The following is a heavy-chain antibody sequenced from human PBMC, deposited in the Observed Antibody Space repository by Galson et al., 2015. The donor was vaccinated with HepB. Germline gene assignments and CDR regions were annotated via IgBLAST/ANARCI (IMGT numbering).Heavy chain of an antibody. CDR1: GFTFTSSA. J-gene: IGHJ4*02. Sequence: SVKVSCKASGFTFTSSAVQWVRQARGQRLEWIGWIVVGSGNTNYAQKLQGRVTMTTDTSTSTAYMELRSLRSDDTAVYYCATMGPTYYYDSRKVAHFDYWGQGTLVTVSS. CDR2: IVVGSGNT. CDR3: ATMGPTYYYDSRKVAHFDY. V-gene: IGHV1-58*01. D-gene: IGHD3-22*01.